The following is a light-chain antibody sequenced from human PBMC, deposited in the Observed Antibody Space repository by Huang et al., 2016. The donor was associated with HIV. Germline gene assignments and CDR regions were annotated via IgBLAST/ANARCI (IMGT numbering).Light chain of an antibody. CDR1: QSVSRK. Sequence: EIVLTQSPATLSVSPGERATLSCRASQSVSRKLAWYQHKPGQAPRLLIHGASTRATGVPARFSGSGSGTEFTLTISSLQSEDFAVYYRQQYDNWPPYTFGQGTKLEIK. CDR2: GAS. CDR3: QQYDNWPPYT. J-gene: IGKJ2*01. V-gene: IGKV3-15*01.